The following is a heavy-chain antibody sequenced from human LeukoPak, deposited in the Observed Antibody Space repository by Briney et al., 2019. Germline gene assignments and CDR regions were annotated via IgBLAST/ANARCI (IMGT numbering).Heavy chain of an antibody. J-gene: IGHJ4*02. CDR3: ARGWISDSFDY. Sequence: GGSLRLSCAASGFTFSSYEMNWVRQAPGKGVEWVSYISSSGSNIYYADSVKGRFTISRDNAKNSLYLQMNSLRAEDTAVYYCARGWISDSFDYWGQGTLVTVSS. D-gene: IGHD5-12*01. CDR2: ISSSGSNI. CDR1: GFTFSSYE. V-gene: IGHV3-48*03.